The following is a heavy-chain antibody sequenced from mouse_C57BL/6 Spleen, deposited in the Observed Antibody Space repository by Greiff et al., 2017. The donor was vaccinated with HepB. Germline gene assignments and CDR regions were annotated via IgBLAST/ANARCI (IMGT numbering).Heavy chain of an antibody. D-gene: IGHD1-1*01. CDR1: GYTFTSYW. V-gene: IGHV1-64*01. Sequence: QVQLQQPGAELVKPGASVKLSCKASGYTFTSYWMHWVKQRPGQGLEWIGMIHPNSGSTNYNEKFKSKATLTVDKSSSTAYMQLSSLTSEDSAVYYCALDGSSYWYFDVWGTGTTVTVSS. J-gene: IGHJ1*03. CDR3: ALDGSSYWYFDV. CDR2: IHPNSGST.